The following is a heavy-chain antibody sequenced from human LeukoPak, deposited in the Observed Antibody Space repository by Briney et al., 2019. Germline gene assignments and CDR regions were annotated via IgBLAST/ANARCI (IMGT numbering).Heavy chain of an antibody. CDR1: GYSFTSYW. Sequence: GESLKISCKGSGYSFTSYWIGWVRQMPGKGLEWMGIIYPDDSDTRYSPSFQGQVTISVDKSNTTAYLQWSSLKASDTAMYYCARHMAYCSSTSCASHYYYYMDVWGKGTTVTVSS. V-gene: IGHV5-51*01. D-gene: IGHD2-2*01. CDR2: IYPDDSDT. CDR3: ARHMAYCSSTSCASHYYYYMDV. J-gene: IGHJ6*03.